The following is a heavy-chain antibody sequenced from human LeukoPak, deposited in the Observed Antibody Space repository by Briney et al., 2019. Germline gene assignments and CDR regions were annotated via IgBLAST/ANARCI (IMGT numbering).Heavy chain of an antibody. CDR1: DGSISRSNYY. J-gene: IGHJ5*02. D-gene: IGHD3-10*01. CDR2: IYYSGST. CDR3: ARDRKVRGVIFGFDP. Sequence: SETLSLTCTVSDGSISRSNYYWGGIRQPPGKGLEWIGSIYYSGSTYYNRSLKSRVTISVDTSKNQFSLKLSSVTAADTAVYYCARDRKVRGVIFGFDPWGQGTLVTVSS. V-gene: IGHV4-39*02.